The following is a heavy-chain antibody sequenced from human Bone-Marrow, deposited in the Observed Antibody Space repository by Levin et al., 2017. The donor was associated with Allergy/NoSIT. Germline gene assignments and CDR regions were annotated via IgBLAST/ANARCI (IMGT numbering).Heavy chain of an antibody. CDR1: GGSISSGGYY. J-gene: IGHJ2*01. D-gene: IGHD2-15*01. CDR2: IYYSGST. V-gene: IGHV4-31*03. CDR3: ARVSTGYCSGGSCYTPDGWYFDL. Sequence: SETLSLTCTVSGGSISSGGYYWSWIRQHPGKGLEWIGYIYYSGSTYYNPSLKSRVTISVDTSKNQFSLKLSSVTAADTAVYYCARVSTGYCSGGSCYTPDGWYFDLWGRGTLVTVSS.